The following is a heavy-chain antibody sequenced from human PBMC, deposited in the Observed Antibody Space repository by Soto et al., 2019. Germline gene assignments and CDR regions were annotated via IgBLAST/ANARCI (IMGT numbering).Heavy chain of an antibody. CDR2: IRSKANSYAT. J-gene: IGHJ4*02. V-gene: IGHV3-73*02. CDR1: GFTFSGSA. CDR3: ARGVYDFWSGRPKGLEY. Sequence: DVQLVESGGGLVQPGGSLKLCCAASGFTFSGSAVHWVRQASEKGLEWVGHIRSKANSYATAYVVSVKGRFTISRDDSRNTAYLQMNSLKTEDTAVYYCARGVYDFWSGRPKGLEYWGQGTVVTVSS. D-gene: IGHD3-3*01.